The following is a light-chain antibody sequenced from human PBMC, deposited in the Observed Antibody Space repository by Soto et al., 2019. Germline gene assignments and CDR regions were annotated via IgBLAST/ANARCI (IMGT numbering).Light chain of an antibody. CDR3: SSYAGSNNFVV. V-gene: IGLV2-8*01. CDR1: SSDVGGYNY. CDR2: EVS. J-gene: IGLJ2*01. Sequence: QSALTQPPSASGSPGQSVTISCTGTSSDVGGYNYVSWYQQHPGKAPKLMIYEVSKRPSGVPDRLSGSKSGNTGSLTVSGLQAEDEADYYCSSYAGSNNFVVFGGGTKLTVL.